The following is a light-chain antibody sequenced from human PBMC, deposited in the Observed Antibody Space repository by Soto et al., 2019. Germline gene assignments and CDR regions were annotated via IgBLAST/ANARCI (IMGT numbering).Light chain of an antibody. V-gene: IGLV1-51*01. CDR1: SSNIGGNS. CDR2: DDD. J-gene: IGLJ1*01. Sequence: QSVLTQPASVSAAPGQRVTISCSGSSSNIGGNSVSWYQQLPGTAPKLLIYDDDKRPSGIPDRFSGSKSGTSATLGITGFQTGDEADYYCRSWDSSLSAYVFGTGTKVTVL. CDR3: RSWDSSLSAYV.